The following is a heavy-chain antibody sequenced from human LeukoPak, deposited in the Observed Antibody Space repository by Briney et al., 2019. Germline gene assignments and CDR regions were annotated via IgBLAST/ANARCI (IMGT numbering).Heavy chain of an antibody. CDR3: ARDDGYMIDY. V-gene: IGHV4-34*01. D-gene: IGHD5-24*01. CDR1: GGSFSGYY. J-gene: IGHJ4*02. CDR2: INHSGST. Sequence: SETLSLTCAVYGGSFSGYYWSWIRQPPGKGLEWIGEINHSGSTYYNPSLKSRVTISVDTSKNQFSLKLSSVTAADTAVYYCARDDGYMIDYWGQGTLVTVSS.